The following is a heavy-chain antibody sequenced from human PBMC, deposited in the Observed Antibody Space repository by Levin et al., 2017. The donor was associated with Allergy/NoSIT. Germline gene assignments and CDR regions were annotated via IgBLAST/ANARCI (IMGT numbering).Heavy chain of an antibody. D-gene: IGHD4-17*01. V-gene: IGHV4-39*01. CDR3: ARLNYTDSLNFHGMDV. CDR1: GDSVTRTSSY. J-gene: IGHJ6*02. Sequence: NASETLSLTCSVSGDSVTRTSSYWGWIRQPPGKGLEWIGSIHYSGSTYYNPSLKSRVTVSVDTSKNQFSLRLTSVTAADTAVYYCARLNYTDSLNFHGMDVWGQGTTVTVSS. CDR2: IHYSGST.